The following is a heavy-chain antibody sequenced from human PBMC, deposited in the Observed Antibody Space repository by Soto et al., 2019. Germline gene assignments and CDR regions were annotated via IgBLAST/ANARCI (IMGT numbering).Heavy chain of an antibody. CDR1: GFSLTTNGVC. CDR2: IDWDDGK. V-gene: IGHV2-70*01. J-gene: IGHJ6*02. CDR3: ARTRISDRVHHQFYSGMDG. D-gene: IGHD3-22*01. Sequence: SGPTLVNPTQTLTLTCSFSGFSLTTNGVCVSWIRQPPGKALEWLALIDWDDGKYYNTSLKTRLTISKDNSKNQVVLTLANVDPLDTATYFCARTRISDRVHHQFYSGMDGWGQGTTVTVSS.